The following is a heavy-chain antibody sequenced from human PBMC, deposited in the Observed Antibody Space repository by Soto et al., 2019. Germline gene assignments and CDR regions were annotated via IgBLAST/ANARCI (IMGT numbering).Heavy chain of an antibody. CDR2: IWYDGSEK. Sequence: PGGSLRLSCAASGFTFSSYGMHWVRQAPGKGLEWVAVIWYDGSEKYYVDSVKGRFTISRDNAKNSLYLQMNSLRAEDTAVYYCARCYDFWSGYSPAPYYYYYGMDVWGQGTTVTVSS. CDR3: ARCYDFWSGYSPAPYYYYYGMDV. CDR1: GFTFSSYG. V-gene: IGHV3-33*01. J-gene: IGHJ6*02. D-gene: IGHD3-3*01.